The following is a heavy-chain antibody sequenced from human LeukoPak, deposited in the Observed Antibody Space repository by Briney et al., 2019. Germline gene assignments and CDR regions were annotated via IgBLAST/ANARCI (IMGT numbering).Heavy chain of an antibody. J-gene: IGHJ3*02. CDR3: ARDRGVGAPGHHDAFDI. D-gene: IGHD1-26*01. V-gene: IGHV1-46*01. Sequence: ASVKVSCKASGYTFTSYYMHWVRQAPGQGLEWMGIINPSGGSTSYAQKFQGRVTMTRDMSTSTVYMELSSLRSEDTAVYYCARDRGVGAPGHHDAFDIWGQGTMVTVSS. CDR2: INPSGGST. CDR1: GYTFTSYY.